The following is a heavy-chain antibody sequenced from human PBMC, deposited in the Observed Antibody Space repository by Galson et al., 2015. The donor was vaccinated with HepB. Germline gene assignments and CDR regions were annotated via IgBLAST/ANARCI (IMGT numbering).Heavy chain of an antibody. D-gene: IGHD3-22*01. CDR2: INGGNGDT. V-gene: IGHV1-3*01. Sequence: SVKVSCKASGYTFTSYALHWVRQAPGQSLQWMGWINGGNGDTKYSPDFQDRVTITKDTSATTAYMELRGLRSEDAAVYFCARDRDLYDDSDKNSFSIWGQGTMVTVSS. J-gene: IGHJ3*02. CDR1: GYTFTSYA. CDR3: ARDRDLYDDSDKNSFSI.